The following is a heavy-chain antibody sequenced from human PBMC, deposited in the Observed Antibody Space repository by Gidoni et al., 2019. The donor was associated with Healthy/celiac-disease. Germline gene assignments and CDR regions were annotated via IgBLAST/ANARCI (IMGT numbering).Heavy chain of an antibody. J-gene: IGHJ5*02. CDR1: SISSSSYY. CDR3: ARHLYSSSWYYFDP. V-gene: IGHV4-39*01. D-gene: IGHD6-13*01. Sequence: SISSSSYYWGWIRQPPGKGREWMGSIYYSGSTYYNPSLKSRVTITVDTSKNQFALKVSSVTAADTAVYYCARHLYSSSWYYFDPWGQGTRVTVSS. CDR2: IYYSGST.